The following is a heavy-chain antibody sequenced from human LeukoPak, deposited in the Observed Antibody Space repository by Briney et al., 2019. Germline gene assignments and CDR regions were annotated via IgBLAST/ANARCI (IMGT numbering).Heavy chain of an antibody. CDR2: IWYDGSNK. J-gene: IGHJ4*02. CDR3: ATHALVAGPWYFDY. V-gene: IGHV3-33*01. D-gene: IGHD6-19*01. Sequence: GGSPRLSCAASGFTFSSYGMHWVRQAPGKGLEWVAVIWYDGSNKYYADSVKGRFTISRDNSKNTLYLQMNSLRAEDTAVYYCATHALVAGPWYFDYWGQGTLVTVSS. CDR1: GFTFSSYG.